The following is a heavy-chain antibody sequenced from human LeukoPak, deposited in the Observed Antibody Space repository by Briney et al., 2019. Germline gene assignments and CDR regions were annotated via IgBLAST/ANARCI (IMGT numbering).Heavy chain of an antibody. CDR1: GYTLTELS. CDR3: ARRQMGATSAFDI. J-gene: IGHJ3*02. V-gene: IGHV1-24*01. CDR2: FDPEDGET. D-gene: IGHD1-26*01. Sequence: ASVKVSCKVSGYTLTELSMHWVRQAPGKGLEWMGGFDPEDGETIHAQKFQGRVTMTEDTSTDTAYMELRSLRSDDTAVYYCARRQMGATSAFDIWGQGTMVTVSS.